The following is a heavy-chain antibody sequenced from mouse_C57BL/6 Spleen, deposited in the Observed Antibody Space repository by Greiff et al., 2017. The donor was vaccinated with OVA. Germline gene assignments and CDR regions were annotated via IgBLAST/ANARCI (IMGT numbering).Heavy chain of an antibody. V-gene: IGHV1-82*01. CDR3: ARDYGSSYPFAY. Sequence: LVESGPELVKPGASVKISCKASGYAFSSSWMNWVKQRPGKGLEWIGRIYPGDGDTNYNGKFKGKATLTADKSSSTAYMQLSSLTSEDSAVYFCARDYGSSYPFAYWGQGTLVTVSA. CDR1: GYAFSSSW. CDR2: IYPGDGDT. D-gene: IGHD1-1*01. J-gene: IGHJ3*01.